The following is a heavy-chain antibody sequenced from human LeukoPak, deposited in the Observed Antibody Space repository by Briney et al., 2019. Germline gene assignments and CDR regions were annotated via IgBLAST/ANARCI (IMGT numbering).Heavy chain of an antibody. CDR3: VRAMDV. CDR2: INQDGSEK. J-gene: IGHJ6*02. V-gene: IGHV3-7*01. CDR1: RFTFSSYW. Sequence: GGSLRLSCAASRFTFSSYWMNWVRQAPGKGLEWVANINQDGSEKYYVDSVKGRFIITRDNAKNSLYLQMNSLRADDTAVYYCVRAMDVWGQGTTVTVSS.